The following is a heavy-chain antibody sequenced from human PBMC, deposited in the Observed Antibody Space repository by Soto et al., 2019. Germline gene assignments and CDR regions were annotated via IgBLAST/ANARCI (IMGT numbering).Heavy chain of an antibody. J-gene: IGHJ4*02. CDR2: INQVGST. V-gene: IGHV4-34*01. CDR3: ARGPHYYESSGQSPSDY. CDR1: GGSFSGYY. D-gene: IGHD3-22*01. Sequence: SETLSLTCAVHGGSFSGYYWSWIRQPPGKGLEWIGDINQVGSTNFNPSLESRLTISVDTSKKEYSLKLTSVTAADTAVYFCARGPHYYESSGQSPSDYWGQGTLVTVSS.